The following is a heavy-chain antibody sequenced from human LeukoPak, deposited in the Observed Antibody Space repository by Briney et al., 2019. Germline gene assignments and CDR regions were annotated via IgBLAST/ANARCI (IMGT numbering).Heavy chain of an antibody. CDR2: TKPDGSAE. CDR3: ARDGGLITNFDY. D-gene: IGHD2-15*01. V-gene: IGHV3-7*01. CDR1: GVTFNW. J-gene: IGHJ4*02. Sequence: GGSLRLSCAASGVTFNWMGWVRQAPGKGLEGVANTKPDGSAEYYADSVRGRFTTSRDNANNFLYLQMNSLRAEDTAVYYCARDGGLITNFDYWGQGTLVTVSS.